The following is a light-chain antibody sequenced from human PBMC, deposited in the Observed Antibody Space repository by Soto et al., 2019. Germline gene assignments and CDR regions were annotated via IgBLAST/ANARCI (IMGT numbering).Light chain of an antibody. Sequence: QSVLTQPASVSGSPGQSITISCTGTSSDVGGYNSVSWYQQHPGKVPKLMIYDVSNRPSGVSDRFSGSKSGNTAALTISGLQAEDEADYYCSSYTSSSLLVFGGGTKLIVL. CDR1: SSDVGGYNS. V-gene: IGLV2-14*01. CDR2: DVS. CDR3: SSYTSSSLLV. J-gene: IGLJ2*01.